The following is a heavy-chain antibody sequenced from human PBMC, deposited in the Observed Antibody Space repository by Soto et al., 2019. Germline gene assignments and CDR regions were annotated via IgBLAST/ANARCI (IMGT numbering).Heavy chain of an antibody. J-gene: IGHJ4*02. CDR3: ARSAHDRVGYNFDY. CDR1: GYTFTSYA. CDR2: INAGNGNT. V-gene: IGHV1-3*01. D-gene: IGHD3-22*01. Sequence: QVQLVQSGAEVKKPGASVKVSCKASGYTFTSYAMHWVRQAPGQRLEWMGWINAGNGNTKYSQKFKGRVTITRDTSASTAYMELSSLRSEDTAVYYCARSAHDRVGYNFDYWGQGTLVTVSS.